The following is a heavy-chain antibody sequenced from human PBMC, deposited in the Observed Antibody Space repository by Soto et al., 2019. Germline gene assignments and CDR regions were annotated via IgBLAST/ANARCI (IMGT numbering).Heavy chain of an antibody. V-gene: IGHV1-18*01. CDR2: ISAYNGNT. J-gene: IGHJ5*02. CDR3: ARVTRWEPPGAWFEP. Sequence: QGLEWMGWISAYNGNTNYAQKLQGRVTMTTDTSTSTAYMELRSLRSDDTAVYYCARVTRWEPPGAWFEPWGQGTLVTVSS. D-gene: IGHD1-26*01.